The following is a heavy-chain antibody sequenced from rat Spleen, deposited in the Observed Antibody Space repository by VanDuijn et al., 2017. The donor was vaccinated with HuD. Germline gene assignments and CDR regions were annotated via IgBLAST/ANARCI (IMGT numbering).Heavy chain of an antibody. Sequence: YGVSWVRQPPGKGLEWIAAISSGGSTYYNSVLKSRLSISRDTSKSQVFLKMNSLQTEDTAMYFCARSYPGVMDAWGQGASVTVSS. D-gene: IGHD1-4*01. V-gene: IGHV2S8*01. CDR1: YG. CDR2: ISSGGST. CDR3: ARSYPGVMDA. J-gene: IGHJ4*01.